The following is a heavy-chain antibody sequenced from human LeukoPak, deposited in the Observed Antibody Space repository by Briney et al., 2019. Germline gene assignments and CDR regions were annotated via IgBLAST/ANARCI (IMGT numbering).Heavy chain of an antibody. Sequence: GGSLRLPCSASGFVFSIYTMYWVRQTPGKGPEYVPTISGSGNGFSIYYADSVEGRFTISRDDSKSILYLQMNGLRSEDTAVYYCVKDFGRVRGTPDSWGQGTLVTVSS. D-gene: IGHD3-16*01. CDR1: GFVFSIYT. CDR2: ISGSGNGFSI. V-gene: IGHV3-64D*06. J-gene: IGHJ4*02. CDR3: VKDFGRVRGTPDS.